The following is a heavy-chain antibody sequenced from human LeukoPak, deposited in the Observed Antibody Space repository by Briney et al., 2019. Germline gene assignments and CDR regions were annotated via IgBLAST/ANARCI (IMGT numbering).Heavy chain of an antibody. D-gene: IGHD2-2*01. V-gene: IGHV3-30*04. CDR3: ARGYCSSISCYVDY. CDR1: GFIFSNYA. Sequence: TGGSLRLSCAASGFIFSNYAIHWVRQAPGKGLGWVAVISYDGSNKYYADSVKGRFTISRDISKNTLYLQMNSLRAEDTAVYYCARGYCSSISCYVDYWGQGTLVTVSS. CDR2: ISYDGSNK. J-gene: IGHJ4*02.